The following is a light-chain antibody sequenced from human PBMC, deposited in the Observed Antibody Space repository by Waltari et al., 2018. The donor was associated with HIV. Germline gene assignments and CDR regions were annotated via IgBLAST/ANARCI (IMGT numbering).Light chain of an antibody. CDR1: QSVSSSY. CDR3: QQYGSSPRYT. CDR2: GAS. Sequence: EIVLTQSPGTLSLSPGERATLSCRASQSVSSSYLAWYQQKAGHAPSLLIYGASNRATGIPARFSGSVSGTDFTLTINKLEPEDFAVYYCQQYGSSPRYTFGQGTKLELK. V-gene: IGKV3-20*01. J-gene: IGKJ2*01.